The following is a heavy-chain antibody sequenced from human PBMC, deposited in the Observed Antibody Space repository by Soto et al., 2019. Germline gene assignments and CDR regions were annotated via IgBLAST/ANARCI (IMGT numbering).Heavy chain of an antibody. Sequence: SETLSLTCTVSGGSISSSSYYWGWIRQPPGKGLEWIGSIYYSGSTYYNPSLKSRVTISVDTSKNQFSLKLSSVTAADTAVYYCAYGDYGAFGYWGQGTLVTVSS. CDR3: AYGDYGAFGY. CDR1: GGSISSSSYY. V-gene: IGHV4-39*01. D-gene: IGHD4-17*01. J-gene: IGHJ4*02. CDR2: IYYSGST.